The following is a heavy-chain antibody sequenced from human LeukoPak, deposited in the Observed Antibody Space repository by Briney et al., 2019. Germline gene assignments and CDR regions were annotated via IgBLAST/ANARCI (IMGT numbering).Heavy chain of an antibody. V-gene: IGHV4-59*01. D-gene: IGHD2-15*01. Sequence: SETLSPTCTVSGGSISGFYWSWIRQPPGKGLEWIGYIFSSGSTNYNPSLKSRVSISVDTPKNQFSLKLSSVTAADTAVYYCARVGYCTGGSCYSDYLYGMDVWGQGTPVTVSS. J-gene: IGHJ6*02. CDR2: IFSSGST. CDR3: ARVGYCTGGSCYSDYLYGMDV. CDR1: GGSISGFY.